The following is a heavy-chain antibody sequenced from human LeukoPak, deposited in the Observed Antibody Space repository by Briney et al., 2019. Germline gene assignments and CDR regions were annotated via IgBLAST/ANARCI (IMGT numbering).Heavy chain of an antibody. V-gene: IGHV3-23*01. D-gene: IGHD3-10*01. CDR3: ARHLLWFGELSGGFDY. CDR2: ISGSGGST. CDR1: GFTFSSYS. J-gene: IGHJ4*02. Sequence: PGGSLRLSCAASGFTFSSYSMNWVRQAPGKGLEWVSAISGSGGSTYYADSVKGRFTISRDNSKNTLYLQMNSLRAEDTAVYYCARHLLWFGELSGGFDYWGQGTLVTVSS.